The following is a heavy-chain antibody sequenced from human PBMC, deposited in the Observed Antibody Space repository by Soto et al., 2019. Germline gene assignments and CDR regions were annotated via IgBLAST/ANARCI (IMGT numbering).Heavy chain of an antibody. CDR3: ARVPDV. CDR2: IYHNGSP. V-gene: IGHV4-30-2*01. CDR1: GGSMSSGGYS. Sequence: QLQLQESGSGLVKPSQTLSLTCAVSGGSMSSGGYSWSWIRQPPGKGLEWIGYIYHNGSPYYNPSLKRRVTRSVDRSKNQFSLKLSSVTAADTAVYYWARVPDVWGQGTTVTVSS. J-gene: IGHJ6*02.